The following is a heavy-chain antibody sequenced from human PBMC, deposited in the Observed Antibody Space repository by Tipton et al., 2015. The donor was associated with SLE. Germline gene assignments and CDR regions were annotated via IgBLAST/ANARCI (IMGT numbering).Heavy chain of an antibody. CDR3: TTRFWSGYYDFDY. CDR1: GFTFSSYD. Sequence: SLRLSCAASGFTFSSYDMMWVRQAPGKGLEWIAYITSGTTIYYADSVKGRFTISRDNARNSLYLQMDSLRAEDTALYYCTTRFWSGYYDFDYWGQGTLVTVSS. D-gene: IGHD3-3*01. J-gene: IGHJ4*02. CDR2: ITSGTTI. V-gene: IGHV3-48*03.